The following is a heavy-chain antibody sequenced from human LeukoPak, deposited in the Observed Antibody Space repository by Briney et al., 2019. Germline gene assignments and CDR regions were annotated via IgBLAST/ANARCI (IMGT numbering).Heavy chain of an antibody. J-gene: IGHJ3*02. CDR1: GGTFSSYA. CDR2: IIPIFGTA. Sequence: SVKVSCKASGGTFSSYAISWVRQAPGQGLEWMGGIIPIFGTANYAQKFQGRVTITADESTSTAYMELSSLRSEGTAVYYCARPINYYDSSGARKDAFDIWGQGTMVTVSS. CDR3: ARPINYYDSSGARKDAFDI. D-gene: IGHD3-22*01. V-gene: IGHV1-69*13.